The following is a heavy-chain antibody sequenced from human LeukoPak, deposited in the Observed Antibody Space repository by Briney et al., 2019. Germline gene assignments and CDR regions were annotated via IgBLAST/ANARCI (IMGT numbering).Heavy chain of an antibody. CDR2: IRPDGSEG. J-gene: IGHJ3*02. CDR3: AKGIVVVISGNAFDI. D-gene: IGHD3-22*01. Sequence: GGSLRLSCTTSGITFSNSWMSWVRQAPGKGLEWVATIRPDGSEGYYADSVRGRFTISRDNAKNSLFLQMNSLRAEDTAVYYCAKGIVVVISGNAFDIWGQGTMVTVSS. CDR1: GITFSNSW. V-gene: IGHV3-7*03.